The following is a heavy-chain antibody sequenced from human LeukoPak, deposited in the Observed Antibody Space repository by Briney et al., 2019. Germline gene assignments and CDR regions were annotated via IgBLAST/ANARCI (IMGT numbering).Heavy chain of an antibody. Sequence: GGSLRLSCAASGFTFSNYAMMWVRQAPGKGLEWVANIEQDGSQRYYVDSVRGRFTFSRDNAKNSLFLQMNGLRAEDTAVYYCARRGGSSSRRSPIDYWGQGTLVTVSS. V-gene: IGHV3-7*01. J-gene: IGHJ4*02. CDR2: IEQDGSQR. CDR1: GFTFSNYA. D-gene: IGHD6-6*01. CDR3: ARRGGSSSRRSPIDY.